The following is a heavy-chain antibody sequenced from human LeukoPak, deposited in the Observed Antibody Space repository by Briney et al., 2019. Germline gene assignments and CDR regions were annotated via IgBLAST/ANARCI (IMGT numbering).Heavy chain of an antibody. D-gene: IGHD5-12*01. Sequence: SETLSLTCAVYGGSFSGYYWSWIRQPPGKGLEWIGEINHGGSTNYNPSLKSRVTISVDTFKNQFSLKLSSVTAADTAVYYCARDERAGLSGYESPYYFDYWGQGTLVTVSS. J-gene: IGHJ4*02. CDR1: GGSFSGYY. V-gene: IGHV4-34*01. CDR2: INHGGST. CDR3: ARDERAGLSGYESPYYFDY.